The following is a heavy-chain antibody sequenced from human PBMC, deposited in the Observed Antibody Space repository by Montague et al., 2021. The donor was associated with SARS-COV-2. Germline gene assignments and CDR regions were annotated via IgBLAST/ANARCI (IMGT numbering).Heavy chain of an antibody. CDR2: THYRSKWYS. D-gene: IGHD6-19*01. J-gene: IGHJ4*02. CDR1: GDSVSGLRLT. Sequence: CAISGDSVSGLRLTSSWHTYSLPSRLDLVCRTHYRSKWYSDYAPSVRGRLTVNPDASKNEFSLELNYVTPEDTAVYYCVRYSGWFYFDFWGQGTLVTVSS. CDR3: VRYSGWFYFDF. V-gene: IGHV6-1*01.